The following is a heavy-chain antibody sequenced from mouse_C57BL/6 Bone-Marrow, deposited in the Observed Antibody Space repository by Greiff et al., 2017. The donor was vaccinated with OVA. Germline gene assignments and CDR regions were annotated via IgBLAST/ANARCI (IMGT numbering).Heavy chain of an antibody. V-gene: IGHV1-59*01. CDR3: APYYYGSSYWYFDV. Sequence: QVQLQQPGAELVRPGTSVKLSCKASGYTFTSYWMHWVKQRPGQGLEWIGVIDPSDSYTNYNQKFKGKATLTVDTSSSTAYMQLSSLTSEDSAVYYCAPYYYGSSYWYFDVWGTGTTVTVSS. J-gene: IGHJ1*03. D-gene: IGHD1-1*01. CDR1: GYTFTSYW. CDR2: IDPSDSYT.